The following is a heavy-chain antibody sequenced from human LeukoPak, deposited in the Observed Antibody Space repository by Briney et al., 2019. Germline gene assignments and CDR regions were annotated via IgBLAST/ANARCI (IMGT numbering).Heavy chain of an antibody. CDR3: TRDRSGYYYNWFDP. J-gene: IGHJ5*02. D-gene: IGHD3-22*01. V-gene: IGHV3-49*04. CDR1: GFTFGDYT. Sequence: PGGSLRLSCTASGFTFGDYTMNWVRQAPGKGLEWVGFIRSKAYGGTTEYAASVKGRFTISRDDSKPIAYLQMNSLKTEDTALYDCTRDRSGYYYNWFDPWGQGTLVTVSS. CDR2: IRSKAYGGTT.